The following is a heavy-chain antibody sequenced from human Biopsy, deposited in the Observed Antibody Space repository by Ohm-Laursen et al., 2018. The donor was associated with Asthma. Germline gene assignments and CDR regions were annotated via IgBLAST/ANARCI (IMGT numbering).Heavy chain of an antibody. V-gene: IGHV3-30*18. D-gene: IGHD1-26*01. CDR1: GFSFSNYG. Sequence: SLRLSCAASGFSFSNYGMHWVRQAPGKGLDWVAVISFDGTNRNYTDSVKGRFTISRDNSRDTLHLEMNSLRAEDTAVYFCAKEVFPGWELRRGPDSWGQGTLVTVPS. CDR2: ISFDGTNR. CDR3: AKEVFPGWELRRGPDS. J-gene: IGHJ4*02.